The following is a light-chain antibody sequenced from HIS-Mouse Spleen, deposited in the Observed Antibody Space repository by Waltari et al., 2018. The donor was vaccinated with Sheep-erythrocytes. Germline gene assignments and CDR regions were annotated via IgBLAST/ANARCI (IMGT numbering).Light chain of an antibody. CDR1: SSDVGSYNL. Sequence: QSALTQPASVSGSPGQSITNSCTGTSSDVGSYNLVSWYQQHPGKAPKLMIYEGSKRPSGVSNRFSGSKSGNTASLTISGLQAEDEADYYCCSYAGSYNHVFATGTKVTVL. CDR3: CSYAGSYNHV. CDR2: EGS. V-gene: IGLV2-23*01. J-gene: IGLJ1*01.